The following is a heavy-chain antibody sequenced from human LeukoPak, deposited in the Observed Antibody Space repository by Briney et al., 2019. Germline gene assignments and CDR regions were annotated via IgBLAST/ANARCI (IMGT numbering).Heavy chain of an antibody. D-gene: IGHD1-26*01. CDR3: AKDRGSYGTGLGFDY. V-gene: IGHV3-11*01. J-gene: IGHJ4*02. Sequence: GGSLRLSCAASEFTFSDYWMSWVRQAPGKGPEWVPHISSSGSSIYYADSVKGRFTISRDNSKNTLYLQMNSLRAEDTAVYYCAKDRGSYGTGLGFDYWGQGTLVTVSS. CDR1: EFTFSDYW. CDR2: ISSSGSSI.